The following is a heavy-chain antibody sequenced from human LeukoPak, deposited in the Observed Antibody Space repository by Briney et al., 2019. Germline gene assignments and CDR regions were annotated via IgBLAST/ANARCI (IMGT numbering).Heavy chain of an antibody. J-gene: IGHJ4*02. Sequence: ASVKVSCKASGYTFTGYYMHWVRQAPGQGLEWMGWINPNSGGTNYAQKFQGRVTMTRDTSISTAYMELSRLRSDDTAVYYCTRGRHIVVVTAINYSDYWGQGTLVTVSS. CDR2: INPNSGGT. D-gene: IGHD2-21*02. CDR3: TRGRHIVVVTAINYSDY. CDR1: GYTFTGYY. V-gene: IGHV1-2*02.